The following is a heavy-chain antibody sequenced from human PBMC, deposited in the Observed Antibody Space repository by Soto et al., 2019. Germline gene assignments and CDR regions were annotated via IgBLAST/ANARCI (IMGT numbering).Heavy chain of an antibody. CDR1: GYTFTSYA. V-gene: IGHV1-3*01. CDR3: ARGSYYSGWV. D-gene: IGHD6-19*01. J-gene: IGHJ4*02. Sequence: ASVKVSCKASGYTFTSYAMHWVRQAPGQRLEWMGWINAGNGNTKYSQKFQGRVTINPDTSKNQFSLQLNSVTPEDTAVYYCARGSYYSGWVWGQGTLVTVSS. CDR2: INAGNGNT.